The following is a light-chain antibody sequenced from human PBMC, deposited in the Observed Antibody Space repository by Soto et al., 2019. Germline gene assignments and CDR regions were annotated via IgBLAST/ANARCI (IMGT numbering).Light chain of an antibody. CDR1: QSVSSSY. V-gene: IGKV3-20*01. J-gene: IGKJ1*01. Sequence: EIVLTQSPGTLSLSPGERATLSCRASQSVSSSYLAWYQQKPGQAPRLLIYGASSRATGIPDRFSGSGSGTDFTLTISRLEPEDFAVYYCQKYGSSTWWTFGQGTKVDI. CDR3: QKYGSSTWWT. CDR2: GAS.